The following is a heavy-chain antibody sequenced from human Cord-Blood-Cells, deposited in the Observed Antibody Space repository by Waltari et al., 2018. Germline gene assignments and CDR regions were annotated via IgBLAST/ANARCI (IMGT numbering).Heavy chain of an antibody. V-gene: IGHV4-34*01. CDR2: INHSGST. CDR1: GGSFSGYY. J-gene: IGHJ3*02. D-gene: IGHD7-27*01. CDR3: ARRSGDKDAFDI. Sequence: QVQLQQWGAGLLKPSETLSLTCAVYGGSFSGYYWSWIRQPPGKGLEWIGEINHSGSTNYNPSRKSRVTISVDTSKNQFSLKLSSVTAADTAVYYCARRSGDKDAFDIWGQGTMVTVSS.